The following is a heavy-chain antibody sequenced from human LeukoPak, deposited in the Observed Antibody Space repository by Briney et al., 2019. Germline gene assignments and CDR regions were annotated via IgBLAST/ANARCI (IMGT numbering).Heavy chain of an antibody. V-gene: IGHV3-23*01. CDR3: AKDRLGGPYFFHY. D-gene: IGHD3-16*01. CDR2: IGGTGVRT. J-gene: IGHJ4*02. CDR1: GITFSSYG. Sequence: GGSLRLSCAASGITFSSYGMSWVRQAPGKGLEWVSTIGGTGVRTYYADSVKGRFTISRDNSKNTLYLQINSLRAEDTAVYFCAKDRLGGPYFFHYWGQGTLVTVSS.